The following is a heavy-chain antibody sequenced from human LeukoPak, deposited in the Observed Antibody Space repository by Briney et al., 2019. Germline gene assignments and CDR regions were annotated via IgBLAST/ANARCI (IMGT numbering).Heavy chain of an antibody. CDR3: ARDPRALYYYYYMDG. CDR1: GFTFSSYS. V-gene: IGHV3-48*01. CDR2: ISSSSSTI. J-gene: IGHJ6*03. Sequence: GGSPRLSRAASGFTFSSYSLNWVRQAPGKGLEWVSYISSSSSTIYYADSVKGRFTISRDNAKNSLYLQINSLRAEDTAVYYCARDPRALYYYYYMDGWGKGTTVTVSS.